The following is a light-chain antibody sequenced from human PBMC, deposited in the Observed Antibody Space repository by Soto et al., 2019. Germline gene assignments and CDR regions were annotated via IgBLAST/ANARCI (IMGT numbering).Light chain of an antibody. Sequence: EIVLTQSPGTLSLSQGERATLSCRASQSVINGYLAWYQQRPGQPPRLVIYGASRRATGIPDRFSGSGSGTDFTLSISRLEPEDFAAYYCQQYGSSPFTFGGGTKVEIK. CDR1: QSVINGY. CDR3: QQYGSSPFT. J-gene: IGKJ4*01. CDR2: GAS. V-gene: IGKV3-20*01.